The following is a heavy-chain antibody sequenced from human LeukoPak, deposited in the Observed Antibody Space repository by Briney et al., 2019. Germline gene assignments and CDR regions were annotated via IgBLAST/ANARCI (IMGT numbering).Heavy chain of an antibody. CDR1: GYTFSDYY. D-gene: IGHD3-10*01. J-gene: IGHJ4*02. CDR3: ARPDYYGSGSYYFS. Sequence: ASVKVSCKASGYTFSDYYMHWVRQAPGQGPEWMGWINPSSGGTNYAPKFQGRVTMTRDTSITTANMELSRLRSDDTAVYYCARPDYYGSGSYYFSWGQGTLVTVSS. CDR2: INPSSGGT. V-gene: IGHV1-2*02.